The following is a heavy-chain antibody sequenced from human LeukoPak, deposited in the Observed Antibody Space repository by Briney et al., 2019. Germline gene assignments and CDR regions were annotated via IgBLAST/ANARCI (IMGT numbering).Heavy chain of an antibody. CDR3: ARDTPAGAVAFDY. V-gene: IGHV1-69*04. Sequence: SVKVSCKASGGTFSSYTISWVRQAPGQGLEWMGRIIPILGIANYAQKFQGRVTITADKSTSTAYMELSSLRSEDTAVYYCARDTPAGAVAFDYWGQGTLVTVSS. CDR1: GGTFSSYT. CDR2: IIPILGIA. J-gene: IGHJ4*02. D-gene: IGHD6-19*01.